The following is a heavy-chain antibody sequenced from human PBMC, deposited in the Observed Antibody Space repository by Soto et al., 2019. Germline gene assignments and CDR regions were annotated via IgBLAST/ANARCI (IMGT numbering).Heavy chain of an antibody. CDR1: GYTFTSYA. V-gene: IGHV1-18*01. Sequence: ASVKVSCKASGYTFTSYAMHWVRQAPGQGLEWMGWISAYNGNTNYAQKLQGRVTMTTDTSTSTAYMELRSLRSDDTAVYYCARVLRFLEWPRGYYYGMDVWGQGTTVTVSS. D-gene: IGHD3-3*01. CDR2: ISAYNGNT. J-gene: IGHJ6*02. CDR3: ARVLRFLEWPRGYYYGMDV.